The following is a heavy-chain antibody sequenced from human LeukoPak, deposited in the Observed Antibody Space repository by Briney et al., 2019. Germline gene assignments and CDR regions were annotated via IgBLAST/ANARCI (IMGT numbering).Heavy chain of an antibody. CDR3: ARPETDPEIEGLRLSVDY. J-gene: IGHJ4*02. CDR2: IYLGGADT. D-gene: IGHD5-12*01. V-gene: IGHV5-51*01. CDR1: HCRFTTYW. Sequence: ISCYGSHCRFTTYWIAWVRQMPGKSLEGMGVIYLGGADTTYSPSFEGQFTISANKSISTAYLTWGSLKASDTAMCSCARPETDPEIEGLRLSVDYWGQGTLVTVSS.